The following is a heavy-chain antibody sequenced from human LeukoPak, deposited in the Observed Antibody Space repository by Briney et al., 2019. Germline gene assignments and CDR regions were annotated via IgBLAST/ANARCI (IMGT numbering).Heavy chain of an antibody. J-gene: IGHJ6*02. CDR1: GFTFSSYA. CDR3: VKDLAYCGGDCYSAYYYYGMDV. D-gene: IGHD2-21*02. Sequence: PGVSLRLSCAASGFTFSSYAMSWVRQAPGKGLEWVSAISGSGGSTYYADSVKGRFTISRDNSKNTLYLQMNSLRAEDTAVYYCVKDLAYCGGDCYSAYYYYGMDVWGQGTMVTVSS. CDR2: ISGSGGST. V-gene: IGHV3-23*01.